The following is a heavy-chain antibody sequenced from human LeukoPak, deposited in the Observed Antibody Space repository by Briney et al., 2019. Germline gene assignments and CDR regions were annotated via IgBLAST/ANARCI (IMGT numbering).Heavy chain of an antibody. CDR2: IYTSGST. CDR1: GGSLSSSSYY. CDR3: ARASYSYDINGWVPFDY. D-gene: IGHD3-22*01. V-gene: IGHV4-39*07. J-gene: IGHJ4*02. Sequence: SETLSLTCTVSGGSLSSSSYYWGWIRQPPGTGLEWLGRIYTSGSTNYNPSLKSRVTISGDTSKNQFSLRLSSVTAADTAVYYCARASYSYDINGWVPFDYWGQGTLVTVSS.